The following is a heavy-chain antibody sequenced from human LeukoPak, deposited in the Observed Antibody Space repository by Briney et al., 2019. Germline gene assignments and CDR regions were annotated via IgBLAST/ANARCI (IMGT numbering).Heavy chain of an antibody. J-gene: IGHJ4*02. V-gene: IGHV4-34*01. Sequence: SETLSLTCAVYGGSLSGYYWSWIRQPPGKGLEWIGEINHSGSTNYNPSLKSRVTISVDTSKNQFSLKLSSVTAADTAVYYCARGHRVYSSSSVDYWGQGTLVTVSS. D-gene: IGHD6-6*01. CDR2: INHSGST. CDR1: GGSLSGYY. CDR3: ARGHRVYSSSSVDY.